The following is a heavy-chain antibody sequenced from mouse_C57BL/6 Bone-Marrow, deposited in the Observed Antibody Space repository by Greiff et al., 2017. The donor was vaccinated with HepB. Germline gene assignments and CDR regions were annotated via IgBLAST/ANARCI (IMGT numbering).Heavy chain of an antibody. CDR2: IHPSDSDT. V-gene: IGHV1-74*01. D-gene: IGHD2-5*01. CDR1: GYTFTSYW. CDR3: AKSNYAYYYAMDY. J-gene: IGHJ4*01. Sequence: QVQLKQPGAELVKPGASVKVSCKASGYTFTSYWMHWVKQRPGQGLEWIGRIHPSDSDTNYNQKFKGKATLTVDKSSSTAYMQLSSLTSEDSAVYYCAKSNYAYYYAMDYWGQGTSVTVSS.